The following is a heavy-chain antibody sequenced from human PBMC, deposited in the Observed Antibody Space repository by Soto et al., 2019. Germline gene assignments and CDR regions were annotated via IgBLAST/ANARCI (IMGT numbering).Heavy chain of an antibody. D-gene: IGHD3-22*01. CDR3: ARAPQYYDSSGYYYFDY. Sequence: ASVNVSCKASGYTFTSYGISWVRQAPGQGLEWMGWISAYNGNTNYAQKLQGRVTMTTDTSTSTAYMELRSLRSDDTAVYYCARAPQYYDSSGYYYFDYWGQGTLVTVSS. CDR2: ISAYNGNT. J-gene: IGHJ4*02. V-gene: IGHV1-18*04. CDR1: GYTFTSYG.